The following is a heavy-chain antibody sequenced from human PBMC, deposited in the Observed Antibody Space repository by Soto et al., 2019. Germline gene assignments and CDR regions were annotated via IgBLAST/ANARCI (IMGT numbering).Heavy chain of an antibody. J-gene: IGHJ3*01. CDR1: GDTFNSYG. CDR3: ARDLADVHLWDAFDV. V-gene: IGHV1-69*01. CDR2: IVPMFGTT. D-gene: IGHD6-13*01. Sequence: VQLVQSGPELKKPGSSVKVSCKAPGDTFNSYGISWVRQAPGQGLEWMGGIVPMFGTTNLALKFEDRVTITADELTTTGYMEIRGLTSEDTAVYYCARDLADVHLWDAFDVWGHGTRVTVSS.